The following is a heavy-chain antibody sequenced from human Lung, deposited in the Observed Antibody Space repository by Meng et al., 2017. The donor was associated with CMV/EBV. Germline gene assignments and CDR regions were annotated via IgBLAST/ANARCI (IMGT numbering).Heavy chain of an antibody. CDR1: GFTFSSYA. CDR3: AKDGKSGGYFDY. J-gene: IGHJ4*02. V-gene: IGHV3-30*04. Sequence: QVQLVESGGGVVQPGRSLRLSCAASGFTFSSYAMHWVRQAPGKGLEWVAVIWFDGSSKYYADSVKGRFSISRDNSKNTLYLQMNSLRPEDTGVYYCAKDGKSGGYFDYWGQGTLVTVSS. CDR2: IWFDGSSK. D-gene: IGHD1-1*01.